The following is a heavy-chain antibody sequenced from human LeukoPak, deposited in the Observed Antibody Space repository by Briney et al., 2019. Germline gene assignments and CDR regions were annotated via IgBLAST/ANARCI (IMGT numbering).Heavy chain of an antibody. Sequence: GGSLRLSCAASGFTFSSYNMNWVRQAPGNGLEWVSSISTSSSYIYYADSVKGRFTISRDNAKNSLYLQMNSLRAEDTAVYYCARDVVVVVAADSNFDYWGQGTLVTVSS. D-gene: IGHD2-15*01. CDR1: GFTFSSYN. CDR3: ARDVVVVVAADSNFDY. V-gene: IGHV3-21*01. J-gene: IGHJ4*02. CDR2: ISTSSSYI.